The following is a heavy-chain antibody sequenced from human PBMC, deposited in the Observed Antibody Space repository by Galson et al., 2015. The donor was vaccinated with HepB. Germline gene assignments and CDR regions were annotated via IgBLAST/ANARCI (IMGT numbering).Heavy chain of an antibody. CDR2: ISVSGSTK. CDR1: GFTSSDYS. Sequence: SLRLSCAASGFTSSDYSMNWVRQAPGEGLEWVSNISVSGSTKYYADSVKGRFTISRDNAKNSLYLQMNSLRDEDTAVYYCARGQRGRWYYGMDVWGQGTTVTVSS. J-gene: IGHJ6*02. V-gene: IGHV3-48*02. D-gene: IGHD3-16*01. CDR3: ARGQRGRWYYGMDV.